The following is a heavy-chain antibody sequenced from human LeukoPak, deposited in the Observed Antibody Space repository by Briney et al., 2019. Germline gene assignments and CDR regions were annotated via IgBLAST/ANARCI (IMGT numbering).Heavy chain of an antibody. Sequence: ASVKVSCKASSYTFNNYGISWVRQAPGQGLEWMGWISAYNGNTKNVQKLQGRVTMTTDTSTTTAYMDLRGLTSDDTAVYYCARQSFFTNVRGDDAFDIWGQGTMVTVSS. D-gene: IGHD3-10*01. CDR3: ARQSFFTNVRGDDAFDI. J-gene: IGHJ3*02. V-gene: IGHV1-18*01. CDR2: ISAYNGNT. CDR1: SYTFNNYG.